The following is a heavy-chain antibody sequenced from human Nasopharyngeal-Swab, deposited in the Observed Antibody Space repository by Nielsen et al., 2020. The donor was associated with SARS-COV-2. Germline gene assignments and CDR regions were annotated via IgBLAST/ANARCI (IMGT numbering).Heavy chain of an antibody. CDR2: IWYDGSNK. Sequence: VRQAPGKGLEWAAVIWYDGSNKYYADSVKGRFTISRDNSKNTLYLQMNSLRAEDTAVYYCARASKFFLGYCSGGSCYKNWFDPWGQGTLVTVSS. J-gene: IGHJ5*02. D-gene: IGHD2-15*01. CDR3: ARASKFFLGYCSGGSCYKNWFDP. V-gene: IGHV3-33*01.